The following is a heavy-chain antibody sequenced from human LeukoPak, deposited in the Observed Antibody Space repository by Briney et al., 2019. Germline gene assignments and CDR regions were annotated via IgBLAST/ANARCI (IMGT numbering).Heavy chain of an antibody. Sequence: SETLSLTCTVSGGSISGSYWSWIRQSPGKGLEWIGYIYYNGDTDYNPSLRSRLTMSVDTSKNQFSLKLTSVTAADTALYYCAKGGWSLDIWGQGTMVTVSS. D-gene: IGHD6-19*01. J-gene: IGHJ3*02. V-gene: IGHV4-59*03. CDR1: GGSISGSY. CDR3: AKGGWSLDI. CDR2: IYYNGDT.